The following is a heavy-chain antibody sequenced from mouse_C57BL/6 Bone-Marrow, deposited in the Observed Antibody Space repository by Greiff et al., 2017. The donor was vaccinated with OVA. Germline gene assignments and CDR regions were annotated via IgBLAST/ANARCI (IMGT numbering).Heavy chain of an antibody. CDR1: GYTFTSYG. CDR2: IYPRSGNT. Sequence: VKVVESGAELARPGASVKLSCKASGYTFTSYGISWVKQRTGQGLEWIGEIYPRSGNTYYNEKFKGKATLTADKSSSTAYMELRSLTSEDSAVYFCARRGIYYDYDVGYFDYWGQGTTLTVSS. J-gene: IGHJ2*01. D-gene: IGHD2-4*01. V-gene: IGHV1-81*01. CDR3: ARRGIYYDYDVGYFDY.